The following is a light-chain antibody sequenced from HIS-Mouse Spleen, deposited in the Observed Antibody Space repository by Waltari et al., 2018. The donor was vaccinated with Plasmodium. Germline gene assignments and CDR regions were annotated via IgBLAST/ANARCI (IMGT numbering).Light chain of an antibody. CDR1: SSDVGSYNL. Sequence: QSALTQPASASGSPGQSITLSCPGTSSDVGSYNLVAWYQQHPGNAPKLMIYEGSKRPSGVSNRFSGSKSGNTASLTISGLQAEDEADYYCCSYAGSSTNWVFGGGTKLTVL. CDR3: CSYAGSSTNWV. CDR2: EGS. J-gene: IGLJ3*02. V-gene: IGLV2-23*01.